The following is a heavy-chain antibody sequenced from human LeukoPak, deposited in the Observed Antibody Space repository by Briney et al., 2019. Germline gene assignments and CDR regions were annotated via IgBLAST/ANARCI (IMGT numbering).Heavy chain of an antibody. D-gene: IGHD4-17*01. V-gene: IGHV3-23*01. CDR2: ISGSGGST. CDR3: ARHPPGVTTDWYFDL. Sequence: GGSLRPSCAASGFTFSSYAMSWVRQAPGKGLEWVSAISGSGGSTYYADSVKGRFTISRDNSKNTLYLQMNSLRAEDTAVYYCARHPPGVTTDWYFDLWGRGTLVTVSS. CDR1: GFTFSSYA. J-gene: IGHJ2*01.